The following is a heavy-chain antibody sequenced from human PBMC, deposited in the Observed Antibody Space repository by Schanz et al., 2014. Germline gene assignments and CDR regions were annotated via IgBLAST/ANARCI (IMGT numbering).Heavy chain of an antibody. Sequence: EVQLVESGGGLVQPGGSLRLSCVASGFTFSSYWMHWVRQAPGKGLVWVSRINSDGSSTNYADSVKGRFTISRDNAKNTLYLQMNSVRAEDSAVYYCTRGSGSRSYGWYYDSWGQGTLVTVSS. D-gene: IGHD3-10*01. CDR1: GFTFSSYW. CDR3: TRGSGSRSYGWYYDS. CDR2: INSDGSST. V-gene: IGHV3-74*02. J-gene: IGHJ4*02.